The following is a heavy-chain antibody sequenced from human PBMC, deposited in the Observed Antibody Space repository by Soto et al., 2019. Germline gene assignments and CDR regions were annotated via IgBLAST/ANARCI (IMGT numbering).Heavy chain of an antibody. CDR2: ISAYNGNT. CDR1: GYTFTSYG. V-gene: IGHV1-18*01. J-gene: IGHJ3*02. Sequence: GASVKVSCKASGYTFTSYGISWVRQAPGQGLEWMGWISAYNGNTNYAQKLQGRVTMTTDTSTSTAYMELRSLRSDDTAVYYCARVPLYYDSSGYYWDDAFDIWGQGTMVTVSS. CDR3: ARVPLYYDSSGYYWDDAFDI. D-gene: IGHD3-22*01.